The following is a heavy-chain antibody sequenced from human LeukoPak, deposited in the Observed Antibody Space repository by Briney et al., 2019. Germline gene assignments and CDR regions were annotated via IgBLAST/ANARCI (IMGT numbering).Heavy chain of an antibody. J-gene: IGHJ4*02. CDR3: ARGYCSGGSCLDY. D-gene: IGHD2-15*01. V-gene: IGHV1-2*02. CDR1: GYAFTGYY. Sequence: ASVTVSCKASGYAFTGYYMHWVRLAPGQGLEWMGWINLHSGGTKYAQKFQDRVTMTRDTSISTAYAEVSRLRSDDTAVYYCARGYCSGGSCLDYWGQGTLVTVSS. CDR2: INLHSGGT.